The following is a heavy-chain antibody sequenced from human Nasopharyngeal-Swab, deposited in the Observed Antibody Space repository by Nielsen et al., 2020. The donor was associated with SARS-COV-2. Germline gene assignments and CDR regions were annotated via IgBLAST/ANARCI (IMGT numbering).Heavy chain of an antibody. V-gene: IGHV1-3*01. J-gene: IGHJ6*03. D-gene: IGHD1-1*01. CDR2: INAGNGNT. Sequence: WVRQAPGQRLEWMGWINAGNGNTKYSQKFQGRVTITRDTSASTAYMELGSLRSEDTAVYYCARAGEAYYYYYMDVWGKGTTVTVSS. CDR3: ARAGEAYYYYYMDV.